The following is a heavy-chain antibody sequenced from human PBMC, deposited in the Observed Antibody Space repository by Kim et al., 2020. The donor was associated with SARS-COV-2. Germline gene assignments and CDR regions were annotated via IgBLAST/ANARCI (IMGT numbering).Heavy chain of an antibody. CDR1: GFIFRSYP. Sequence: GGSLRLSCSASGFIFRSYPMHWVRQAPGKGLEYVAILLNNAVTTSSADSVKGRFPVSRDNSKNTLFLEFSSLSPVDTALYYFSVAYNRSCYGSAF. J-gene: IGHJ3*01. V-gene: IGHV3-64D*09. CDR2: LLNNAVTT. CDR3: SVAYNRSCYGSAF. D-gene: IGHD3-22*01.